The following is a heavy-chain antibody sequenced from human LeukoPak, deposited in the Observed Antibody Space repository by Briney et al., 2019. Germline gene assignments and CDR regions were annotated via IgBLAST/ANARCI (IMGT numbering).Heavy chain of an antibody. CDR1: GGSFSGYY. D-gene: IGHD3-22*01. J-gene: IGHJ4*02. CDR2: INHSGST. CDR3: ARRPSYYDSSGYWPFDY. V-gene: IGHV4-34*01. Sequence: SETLSLTCAVYGGSFSGYYWSWIRQPPGKGLEWIGEINHSGSTNYNPSLKSRVTISVDTSKNQFSLKLSSVTAADTAVYYCARRPSYYDSSGYWPFDYWGQGTLVTVSS.